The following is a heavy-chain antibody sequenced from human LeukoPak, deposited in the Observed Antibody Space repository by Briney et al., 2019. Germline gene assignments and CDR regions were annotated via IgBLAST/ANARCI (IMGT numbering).Heavy chain of an antibody. J-gene: IGHJ5*02. V-gene: IGHV3-30*04. Sequence: GGSLRLSCAASGFTFSSYAMHWVRQAPGKGLEWVAVISYDGSNKYYADSVKGRFTISRDNSKNTLYLQMNSLRAEDTAVYYCAGASVRGAHKTYNWFDPWGQGTLVTVSS. D-gene: IGHD3-10*01. CDR3: AGASVRGAHKTYNWFDP. CDR2: ISYDGSNK. CDR1: GFTFSSYA.